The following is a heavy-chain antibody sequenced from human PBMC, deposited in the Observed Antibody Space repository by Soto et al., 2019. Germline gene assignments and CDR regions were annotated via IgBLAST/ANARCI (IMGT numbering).Heavy chain of an antibody. V-gene: IGHV1-2*04. Sequence: GSSVKVSCKASGYTFTGYYMHWVRQAPGQGLEWMGWINPNSGGTNYAQKFQGWVTMTRDTSISTAYMELSRLRYDDTAVYYCASVLRYYYSRCYYYPNWFDPWGQRTLVTVSS. CDR1: GYTFTGYY. CDR3: ASVLRYYYSRCYYYPNWFDP. J-gene: IGHJ5*02. D-gene: IGHD3-22*01. CDR2: INPNSGGT.